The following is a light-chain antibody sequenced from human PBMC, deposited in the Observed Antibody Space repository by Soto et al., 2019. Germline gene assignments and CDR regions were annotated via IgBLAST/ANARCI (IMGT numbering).Light chain of an antibody. V-gene: IGKV1-5*03. CDR1: QTINTW. J-gene: IGKJ1*01. CDR3: QQYHNYWT. CDR2: KAS. Sequence: DIQMTQSPSTLSASVGDRVTITCRTSQTINTWLAWYQQKPGEAPKLLIHKASSLESGVPSRFSGSGSGTEFTLTITSLRPDDFATYYFQQYHNYWTFGQGTKVEIK.